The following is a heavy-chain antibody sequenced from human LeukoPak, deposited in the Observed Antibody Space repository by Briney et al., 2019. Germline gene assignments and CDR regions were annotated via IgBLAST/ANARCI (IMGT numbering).Heavy chain of an antibody. D-gene: IGHD6-13*01. CDR3: ASISGQQLDFDY. CDR2: IYTSGST. Sequence: SETLSLTCTVSGGSISSYCWSWIRQPAGKGLEWIGRIYTSGSTNYNPSLKSRVTISVDTSKNQFSPKLSSVTAADTAVYYCASISGQQLDFDYWGQGTLVTVSS. J-gene: IGHJ4*02. V-gene: IGHV4-4*07. CDR1: GGSISSYC.